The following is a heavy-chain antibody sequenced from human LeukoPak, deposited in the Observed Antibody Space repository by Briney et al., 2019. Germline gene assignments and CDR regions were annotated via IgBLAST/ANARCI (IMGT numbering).Heavy chain of an antibody. V-gene: IGHV5-51*01. CDR1: AYSVTSYW. J-gene: IGHJ3*02. CDR3: ARGGSGDDAFDI. CDR2: IFPGDSDT. Sequence: AESLHISCKASAYSVTSYWIGGVRQMPGKGLEWMGIIFPGDSDTRYSPSFQGQVTISADKSISTAYLQWSSLKASDTAMYYCARGGSGDDAFDIWGQGTMVTVSS. D-gene: IGHD1-26*01.